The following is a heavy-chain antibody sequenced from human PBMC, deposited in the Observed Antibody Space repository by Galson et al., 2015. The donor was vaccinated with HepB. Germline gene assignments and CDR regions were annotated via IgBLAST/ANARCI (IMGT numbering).Heavy chain of an antibody. CDR3: VRDVWIRGFSHDHEANH. CDR1: GFSFSSYG. CDR2: ISYDGNSK. J-gene: IGHJ5*02. D-gene: IGHD3-16*01. V-gene: IGHV3-33*08. Sequence: SLRLSCAASGFSFSSYGLHWVRQAPGEGLEWVSFISYDGNSKYYADSVKGRFTISRDNSKNTLFLQINRVRAEDTALYYCVRDVWIRGFSHDHEANHWGPGTLVTVSA.